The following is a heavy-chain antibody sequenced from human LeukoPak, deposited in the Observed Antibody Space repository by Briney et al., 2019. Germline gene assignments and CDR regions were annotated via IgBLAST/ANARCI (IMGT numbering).Heavy chain of an antibody. CDR3: AKPPPTGTTATNCFGP. V-gene: IGHV3-23*01. J-gene: IGHJ5*02. CDR1: GFTFSSDA. D-gene: IGHD1-14*01. CDR2: SSGSGGST. Sequence: GGSLRLSCAASGFTFSSDAMSWVRQAPGKGLEWVSASSGSGGSTYYADSVKGRFTISRDNSKNTLYLQMNSLRAEATAVYSCAKPPPTGTTATNCFGPWGQGTLVTVSS.